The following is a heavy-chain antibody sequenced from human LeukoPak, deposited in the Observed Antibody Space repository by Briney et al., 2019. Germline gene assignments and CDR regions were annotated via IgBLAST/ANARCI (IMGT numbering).Heavy chain of an antibody. CDR3: ARQLYSSGWYGDNAFDI. D-gene: IGHD6-19*01. CDR1: GYSFTSYW. Sequence: GESLKISCKGSGYSFTSYWIGWVRQMPGKGLEWMGIIYPGDSDTRYSPSFQVQVTISADKSISTAYLQWGSLKASDTAMYYCARQLYSSGWYGDNAFDIWGQGTMVTVSS. V-gene: IGHV5-51*01. J-gene: IGHJ3*02. CDR2: IYPGDSDT.